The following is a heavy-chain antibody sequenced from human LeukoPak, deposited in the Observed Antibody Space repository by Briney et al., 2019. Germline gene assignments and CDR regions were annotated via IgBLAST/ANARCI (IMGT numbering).Heavy chain of an antibody. CDR3: ARDPDYGDYVGSFDY. CDR1: GFTFSSYA. D-gene: IGHD4-17*01. CDR2: ISYDGSNK. J-gene: IGHJ4*02. V-gene: IGHV3-30-3*01. Sequence: GSLRLSCAASGFTFSSYAMQWVRQAPGKGLEWVAVISYDGSNKYYADSVKGRFTISRDNSKNTLYLQMNSLRAEDTAVYYCARDPDYGDYVGSFDYWGQGTLVTVSS.